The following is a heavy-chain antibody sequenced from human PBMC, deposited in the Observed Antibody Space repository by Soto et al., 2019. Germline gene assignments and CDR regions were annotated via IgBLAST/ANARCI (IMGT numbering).Heavy chain of an antibody. V-gene: IGHV3-23*01. J-gene: IGHJ4*02. CDR2: IRDTGANT. Sequence: VGSLRLSCVPSGFTFSSCAMGWVPQAPGKGLEWVSSIRDTGANTYYADPVKGRFTVSRHNSKNTLYLQMNSLRAEDTAVYYCAKYGLSTIGFFDYWGQGSLVAVSS. CDR3: AKYGLSTIGFFDY. D-gene: IGHD5-12*01. CDR1: GFTFSSCA.